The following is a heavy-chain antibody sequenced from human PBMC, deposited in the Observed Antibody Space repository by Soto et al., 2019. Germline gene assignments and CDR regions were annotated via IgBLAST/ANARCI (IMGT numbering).Heavy chain of an antibody. CDR1: GDSVSSTSAA. CDR3: GRYGSGWYIDY. CDR2: TYYRSKWYS. Sequence: QVQLQQSGPGLVKPSQTLSLTCAISGDSVSSTSAAWNWIRQCPSRGLEWLGRTYYRSKWYSDYAISVNSRIAITPDTSKNQFSLQLNSVTPEDTAVYYCGRYGSGWYIDYWGQGTLVTVSS. J-gene: IGHJ4*02. V-gene: IGHV6-1*01. D-gene: IGHD6-19*01.